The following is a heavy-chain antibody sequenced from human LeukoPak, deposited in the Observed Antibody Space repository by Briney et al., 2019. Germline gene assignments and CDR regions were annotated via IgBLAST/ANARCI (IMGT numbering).Heavy chain of an antibody. CDR1: GGSFSGYY. CDR2: INHGEST. V-gene: IGHV4-34*01. CDR3: ARGRTYYYDTSGYYPSIYYGMDV. J-gene: IGHJ6*02. Sequence: SETLSLTCAVSGGSFSGYYWYWIRQPPGKGLEGIGEINHGESTNYNPSLKSRATLSVDTSKNLFSVKLTSVTAADTAVYYCARGRTYYYDTSGYYPSIYYGMDVWGQGTTVIVSS. D-gene: IGHD3-22*01.